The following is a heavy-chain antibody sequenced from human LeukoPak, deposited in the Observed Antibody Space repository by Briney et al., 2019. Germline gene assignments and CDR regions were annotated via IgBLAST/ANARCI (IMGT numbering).Heavy chain of an antibody. CDR2: ISSSSSYI. CDR1: GFTFSRYN. D-gene: IGHD1-26*01. V-gene: IGHV3-21*01. J-gene: IGHJ4*02. CDR3: ASPIVGATDPVGGNDY. Sequence: GGSLRLSCAASGFTFSRYNMNWVRQAPGKGLEWVSSISSSSSYIYYADSVKGRFTISRDNAKNSLYLQMNSLRAEDTAVYYCASPIVGATDPVGGNDYWGQGTLVTVSS.